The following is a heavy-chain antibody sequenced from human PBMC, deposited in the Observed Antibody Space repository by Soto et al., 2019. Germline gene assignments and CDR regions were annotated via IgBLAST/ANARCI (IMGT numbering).Heavy chain of an antibody. CDR2: INSGNGKT. CDR1: GYTFKAYA. V-gene: IGHV1-3*01. CDR3: AREWAEIMVFGVLNPSFGMDA. J-gene: IGHJ6*02. D-gene: IGHD2-8*01. Sequence: QVQLVQSGAEVKKPGASVKVSCRGSGYTFKAYAMHWVRQAPGHRLEWMGWINSGNGKTKYSQKFQDRVTITSDTSAKTAYMELRSLGSEDTAVYYCAREWAEIMVFGVLNPSFGMDAWGQGTTVTVSS.